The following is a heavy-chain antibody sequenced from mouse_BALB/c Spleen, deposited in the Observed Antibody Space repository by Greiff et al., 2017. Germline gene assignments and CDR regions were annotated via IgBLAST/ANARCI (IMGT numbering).Heavy chain of an antibody. CDR1: GFAFSSYD. Sequence: EVQLVESGGGLVKPGGSLKLSCAASGFAFSSYDMSWVRQTPEKRLEWVAYISSGGGSTYYPDTVKGRFTISRDNAKNTLYLQMSSLKSEDTAMYYCARGYFDYWGQGTTLTVSS. CDR3: ARGYFDY. V-gene: IGHV5-12-1*01. J-gene: IGHJ2*01. CDR2: ISSGGGST.